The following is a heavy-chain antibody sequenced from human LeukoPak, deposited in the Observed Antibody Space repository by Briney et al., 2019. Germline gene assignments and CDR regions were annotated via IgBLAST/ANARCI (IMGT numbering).Heavy chain of an antibody. CDR1: GYTFTSYG. CDR2: ITAYDGNT. D-gene: IGHD3-22*01. J-gene: IGHJ6*02. V-gene: IGHV1-18*01. Sequence: ASVKVSCKVSGYTFTSYGISWVRQAPGQGLEWMGWITAYDGNTNYAQRLQGRVTMTTDTSTSTAYMQLRSLRSDDTAVYYCARAFSHRPLDSSGYNGMDVWGQGTTVTVSS. CDR3: ARAFSHRPLDSSGYNGMDV.